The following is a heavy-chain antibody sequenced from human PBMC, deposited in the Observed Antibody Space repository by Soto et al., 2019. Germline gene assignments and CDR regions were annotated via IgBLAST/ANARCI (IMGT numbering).Heavy chain of an antibody. CDR3: ARSGYSYGPNPLLY. D-gene: IGHD5-18*01. CDR2: IYYSGST. V-gene: IGHV4-31*03. CDR1: GGSISSGGYY. J-gene: IGHJ4*02. Sequence: QVQLQESGPGLVKPSQTLSLTCTVSGGSISSGGYYWSWIRQHPGKGLEWIGYIYYSGSTYYNPSLQSRVTIPVXTXKNQFSLKLSSVTAADTAVYYCARSGYSYGPNPLLYWGQGTLVTVSS.